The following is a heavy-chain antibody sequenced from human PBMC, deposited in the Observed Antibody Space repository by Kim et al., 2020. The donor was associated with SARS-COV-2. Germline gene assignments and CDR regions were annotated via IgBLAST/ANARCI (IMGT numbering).Heavy chain of an antibody. CDR3: ARDGRGGDY. D-gene: IGHD3-16*01. J-gene: IGHJ4*02. V-gene: IGHV3-7*01. CDR2: EK. Sequence: EKYYVDAVKGRFTISRDNAKNSLYLQMNSLRAEDTAVYYCARDGRGGDYWGQGTLVTVSS.